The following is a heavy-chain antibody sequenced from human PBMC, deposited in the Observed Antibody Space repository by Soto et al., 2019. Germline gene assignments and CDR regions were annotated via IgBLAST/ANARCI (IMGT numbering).Heavy chain of an antibody. CDR3: AKGLIAAPYYYYYMDV. CDR1: GFTFSSYA. CDR2: ISGSGGST. Sequence: GGSLRLSCAASGFTFSSYAMSWVRQAPGKGLEWVSAISGSGGSTYYADSVKGRFTISRDNSKNTLYLQMNSLRAEDTAVYYCAKGLIAAPYYYYYMDVWGKGTTVTVSS. V-gene: IGHV3-23*01. D-gene: IGHD6-6*01. J-gene: IGHJ6*03.